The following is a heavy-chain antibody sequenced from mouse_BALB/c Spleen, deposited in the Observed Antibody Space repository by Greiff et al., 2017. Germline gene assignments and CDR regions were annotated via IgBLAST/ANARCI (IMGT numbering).Heavy chain of an antibody. Sequence: EVKLQQSGPGLVKPSQSLSLTCTVTGYSITSYYAWNWIRQFPGNKLEWMGYISYSGSTSYNPSLKSRISITRDTSKNQFFLQLNSVTTEDTATCCCARSAMAYFDDGGQGTTLTVSS. CDR2: ISYSGST. J-gene: IGHJ2*01. CDR1: GYSITSYYA. D-gene: IGHD2-1*01. CDR3: ARSAMAYFDD. V-gene: IGHV3-2*02.